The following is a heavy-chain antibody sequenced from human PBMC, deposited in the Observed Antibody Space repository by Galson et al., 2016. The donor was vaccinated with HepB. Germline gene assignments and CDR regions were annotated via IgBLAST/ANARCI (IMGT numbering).Heavy chain of an antibody. D-gene: IGHD4/OR15-4a*01. CDR3: VKGGIGEIGALDY. Sequence: SLRLSCAASGFTFANFVMTWVRQAPGKGLEWVSSLSANGVYTYYADPVKGRFTISRDDSKSSVYLQMNSLRAEDRAVYYCVKGGIGEIGALDYWGQGTLVAVSS. CDR2: LSANGVYT. J-gene: IGHJ4*02. V-gene: IGHV3-23*01. CDR1: GFTFANFV.